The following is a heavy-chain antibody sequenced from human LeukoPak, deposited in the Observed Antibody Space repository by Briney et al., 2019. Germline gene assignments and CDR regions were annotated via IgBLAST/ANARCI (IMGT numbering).Heavy chain of an antibody. J-gene: IGHJ4*02. Sequence: GGSLRLSCAASGFTFSNSWMSWVRQAPGKGLEWVAHIKRDGSENHYVDSVKGRFTISRDNAKSSLFLQMNSLRAEDTAVYYCEGSAGYWGQGTLVTVSS. CDR2: IKRDGSEN. CDR1: GFTFSNSW. V-gene: IGHV3-7*01. CDR3: EGSAGY.